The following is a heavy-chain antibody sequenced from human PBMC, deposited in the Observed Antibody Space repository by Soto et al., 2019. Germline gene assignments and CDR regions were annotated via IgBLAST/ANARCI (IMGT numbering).Heavy chain of an antibody. CDR1: GFTFSSYG. Sequence: GGSLRLSCAASGFTFSSYGMHWVRQAPGKGLEWVAVISYDGSNKYYADSVKGRFTISRDNSKNTRYLQMNSLRAEDTAVYYCAKDQAVAGILAWGREVGDWGQGTLVTVSS. CDR3: AKDQAVAGILAWGREVGD. D-gene: IGHD6-19*01. J-gene: IGHJ4*02. CDR2: ISYDGSNK. V-gene: IGHV3-30*18.